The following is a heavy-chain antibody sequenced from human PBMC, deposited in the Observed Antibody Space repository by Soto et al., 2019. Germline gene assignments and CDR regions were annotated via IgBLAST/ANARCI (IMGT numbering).Heavy chain of an antibody. J-gene: IGHJ4*02. Sequence: QVQLVQSGAEVKKPGSSVKVSCKASGGTFSSYTISWVRQAPGQGLEWVGRIIPILGIVNYAQKFQGRVTITADKSTSTAYMELSILRSEETAVYYCARTNLGTPSNDSWGQGTLVTVSS. D-gene: IGHD1-1*01. V-gene: IGHV1-69*02. CDR3: ARTNLGTPSNDS. CDR1: GGTFSSYT. CDR2: IIPILGIV.